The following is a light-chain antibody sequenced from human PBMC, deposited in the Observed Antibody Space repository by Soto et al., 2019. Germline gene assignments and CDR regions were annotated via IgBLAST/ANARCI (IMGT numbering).Light chain of an antibody. CDR3: QMYTSAPLA. Sequence: QRTQSPSSLSASVVDRVAITCRASQAINNYLAWYQQKPGKFPKLLIYAASTLHPGVPSRFSGSGSGPDFTLTIRSLQPEDVTTDYCQMYTSAPLAFGSGTRLEIK. J-gene: IGKJ5*01. V-gene: IGKV1-27*01. CDR2: AAS. CDR1: QAINNY.